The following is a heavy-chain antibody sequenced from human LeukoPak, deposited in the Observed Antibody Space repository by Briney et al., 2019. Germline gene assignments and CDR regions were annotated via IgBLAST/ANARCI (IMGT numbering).Heavy chain of an antibody. CDR2: ISAYNGNT. D-gene: IGHD4-23*01. CDR1: GYSFTSYG. CDR3: ARDRASIQGYSLDY. V-gene: IGHV1-18*01. Sequence: GESLKISCKGSGYSFTSYGISWVRQAPGQGLEWMGWISAYNGNTNYAQKLQGRVTMTTDTSTSTAYMELRSLRSDDTAVYYCARDRASIQGYSLDYWGQGTLATVSS. J-gene: IGHJ4*02.